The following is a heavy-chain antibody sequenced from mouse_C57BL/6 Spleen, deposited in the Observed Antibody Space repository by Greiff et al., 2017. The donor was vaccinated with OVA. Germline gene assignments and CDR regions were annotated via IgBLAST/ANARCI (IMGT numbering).Heavy chain of an antibody. Sequence: EVKLVESGGGLVKPGGSLKLSCAASGFTFSDYGMHWVRQAPETGLEWVAYISSGSSTIYYADTVKGRFTISRDNAKNTLFLQMTSLRSEDTAMYYCARTYYSNYLAWFAYWGQGTLVTVSA. CDR2: ISSGSSTI. CDR1: GFTFSDYG. J-gene: IGHJ3*01. V-gene: IGHV5-17*01. CDR3: ARTYYSNYLAWFAY. D-gene: IGHD2-5*01.